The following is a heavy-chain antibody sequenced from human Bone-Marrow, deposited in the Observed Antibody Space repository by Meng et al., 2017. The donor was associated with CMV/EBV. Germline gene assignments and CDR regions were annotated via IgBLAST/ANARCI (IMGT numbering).Heavy chain of an antibody. CDR2: IRYDGSNK. CDR3: ARSGDYGDYFDY. CDR1: GFTFSSYG. D-gene: IGHD4-17*01. J-gene: IGHJ4*02. Sequence: GESLKISCAASGFTFSSYGMHWVRQAPGKGLEWVAFIRYDGSNKYYADSVKGRFTISRDNSKNTLYLQMNSLRAEDTAVYYCARSGDYGDYFDYWGQGTLVTVSS. V-gene: IGHV3-30*02.